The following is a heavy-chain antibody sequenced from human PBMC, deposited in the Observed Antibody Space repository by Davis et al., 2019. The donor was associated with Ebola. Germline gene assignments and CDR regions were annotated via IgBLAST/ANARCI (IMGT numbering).Heavy chain of an antibody. CDR2: IGTAGDT. V-gene: IGHV3-13*01. CDR3: ARVGPYYYYGMDV. CDR1: GFTFSSYD. Sequence: GESLKISCAAPGFTFSSYDMHWVRQATGKGLELVSAIGTAGDTYYPGSVKGRFTISRENAKNSLYLQMNSLRAEDTAVYYCARVGPYYYYGMDVWGQGTTVTVSS. J-gene: IGHJ6*02. D-gene: IGHD3-16*01.